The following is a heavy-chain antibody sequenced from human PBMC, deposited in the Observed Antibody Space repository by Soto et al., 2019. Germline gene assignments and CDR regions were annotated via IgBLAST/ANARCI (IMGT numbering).Heavy chain of an antibody. CDR1: GYTFTSYG. Sequence: ASVKVSCKASGYTFTSYGISWVRQAPGQGLEWMGWISAYNGNTNYAQKLQGRVTMTTDKSTSTAYMELRSLRSEDTAVYYCARSPGGESAFDIWGQGTMVTV. CDR2: ISAYNGNT. J-gene: IGHJ3*02. V-gene: IGHV1-18*01. CDR3: ARSPGGESAFDI. D-gene: IGHD2-15*01.